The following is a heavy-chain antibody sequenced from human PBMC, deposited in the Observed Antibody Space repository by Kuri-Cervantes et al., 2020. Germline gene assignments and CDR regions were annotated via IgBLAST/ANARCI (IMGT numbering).Heavy chain of an antibody. CDR2: IYYSGST. CDR3: ARWGIGSGKTVGFGY. D-gene: IGHD6-13*01. J-gene: IGHJ4*02. V-gene: IGHV4-59*12. CDR1: GGSFSSYY. Sequence: SETLSLTCAVYGGSFSSYYWSWIRQPPGKGLEWIGYIYYSGSTNYNPSLKSRVTISVGTSKNQFSLQLNSVTPEDTAVYYCARWGIGSGKTVGFGYWGQGTLVTVSS.